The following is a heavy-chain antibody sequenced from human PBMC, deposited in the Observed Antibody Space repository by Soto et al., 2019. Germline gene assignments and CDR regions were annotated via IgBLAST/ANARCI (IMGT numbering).Heavy chain of an antibody. CDR2: IYYSGST. CDR3: ARRHDILTGPDAFDI. D-gene: IGHD3-9*01. CDR1: GDSVSSDGYY. J-gene: IGHJ3*02. Sequence: QVQLQESGPGLVKPSQTLSLTCTVSGDSVSSDGYYWSWIRQHPGKGLEWIGDIYYSGSTSYHPSLKSRVTISVDTSEIHLSLRLNSVTAADTAVYYCARRHDILTGPDAFDIWGQGTMVTVSS. V-gene: IGHV4-31*02.